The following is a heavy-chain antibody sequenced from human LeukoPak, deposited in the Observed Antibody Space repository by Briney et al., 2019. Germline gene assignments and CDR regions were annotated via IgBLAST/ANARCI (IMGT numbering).Heavy chain of an antibody. CDR3: ARHRRWRYYYYMDV. Sequence: SETLSLTCTVSGRSISYYYWSWIRQPPGKGLQWVGYVYYSGSTNYNPSLKSRVTISVDTSKNQFSLKLSSVTAADTAVYYCARHRRWRYYYYMDVWGKGTTVTISS. V-gene: IGHV4-59*08. CDR2: VYYSGST. D-gene: IGHD4-23*01. CDR1: GRSISYYY. J-gene: IGHJ6*03.